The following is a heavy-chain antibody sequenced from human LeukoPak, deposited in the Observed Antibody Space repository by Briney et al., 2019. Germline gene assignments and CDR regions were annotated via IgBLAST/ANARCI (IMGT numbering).Heavy chain of an antibody. J-gene: IGHJ4*02. CDR2: LSSGGGTT. V-gene: IGHV3-23*01. Sequence: GSLRLSCAASGFTFSTYAMSWLRQAPGKGLGWVSVLSSGGGTTYYADSVKGRFTISRDNSKNTLYLQMNSLRVEDTAVYYCAKGQSMVRGVFDYWGQGTLVTVSS. CDR3: AKGQSMVRGVFDY. D-gene: IGHD3-10*01. CDR1: GFTFSTYA.